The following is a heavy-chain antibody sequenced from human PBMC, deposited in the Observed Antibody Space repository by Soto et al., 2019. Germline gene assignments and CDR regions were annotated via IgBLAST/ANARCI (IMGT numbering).Heavy chain of an antibody. D-gene: IGHD5-12*01. CDR1: GYPFTSSD. Sequence: XPVKVSCKAAGYPFTSSDIDWVRQATGQGLEWMGWMNPNSGNTGYAQKFQGRVTMTRNTSISTAYMELSSLRSEDTAVYYCPRGTRGYVTYYYYGMDVWAQRTTVTVSS. CDR3: PRGTRGYVTYYYYGMDV. V-gene: IGHV1-8*01. J-gene: IGHJ6*02. CDR2: MNPNSGNT.